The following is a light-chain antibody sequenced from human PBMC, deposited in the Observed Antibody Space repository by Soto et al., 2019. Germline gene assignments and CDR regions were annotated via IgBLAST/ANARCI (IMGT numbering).Light chain of an antibody. V-gene: IGKV2-28*01. CDR2: MVS. Sequence: DILMTQSPLYLSVTPGEPATISCRSSQSLLYKNGKTYLNWYPQKPGQSPQLLIYMVSNRASGVPDRFSGSGSGTHFTLEISRVESEDVGVYYCMQAFQTPRTFGGGTRVDIK. CDR3: MQAFQTPRT. J-gene: IGKJ4*01. CDR1: QSLLYKNGKTY.